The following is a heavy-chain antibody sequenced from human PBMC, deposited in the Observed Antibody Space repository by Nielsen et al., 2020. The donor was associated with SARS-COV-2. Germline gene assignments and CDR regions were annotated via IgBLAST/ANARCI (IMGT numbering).Heavy chain of an antibody. J-gene: IGHJ5*02. CDR1: GGTFSSYA. D-gene: IGHD6-6*01. V-gene: IGHV1-69*05. Sequence: SVKVSCKASGGTFSSYAISWVRQAPGQGLEWMGGIIPIFGTANYAQKFQGRVTMTRDTSTSTVYMELSSLRSEDTAVYYCARPGGIAARPGKDWFDPWGQGTLVTVSS. CDR3: ARPGGIAARPGKDWFDP. CDR2: IIPIFGTA.